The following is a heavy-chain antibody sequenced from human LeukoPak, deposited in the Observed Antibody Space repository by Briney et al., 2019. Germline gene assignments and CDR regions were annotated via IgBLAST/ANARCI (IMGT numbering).Heavy chain of an antibody. V-gene: IGHV3-21*01. CDR2: ISSTSNHI. CDR1: GFTFSSYS. J-gene: IGHJ4*02. CDR3: TRVVPGTGFFY. Sequence: GGSLRLSCAASGFTFSSYSMNWVRQAPGKGLEWVSSISSTSNHIYYADSVKGRFTISRDNAKNSLYLQMNSLRAEDTAVYYCTRVVPGTGFFYWGQGTLVTVSS. D-gene: IGHD2-8*02.